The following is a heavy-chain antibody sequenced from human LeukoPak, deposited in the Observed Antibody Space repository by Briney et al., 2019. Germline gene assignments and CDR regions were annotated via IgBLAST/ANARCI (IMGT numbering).Heavy chain of an antibody. Sequence: ASVRVSCKASGFIFTGYYMHWVRPAPGQGLEWMGWINPNSGGTNYAQKFQGRVTMTRDTSISTAYMELSRLRSDDTAVYYCAKDNWFDPWGQGTLVTVSS. CDR1: GFIFTGYY. J-gene: IGHJ5*02. CDR3: AKDNWFDP. V-gene: IGHV1-2*02. CDR2: INPNSGGT.